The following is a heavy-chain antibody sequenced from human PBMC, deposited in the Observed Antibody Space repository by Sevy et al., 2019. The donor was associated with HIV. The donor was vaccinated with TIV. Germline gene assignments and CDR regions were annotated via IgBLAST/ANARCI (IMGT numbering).Heavy chain of an antibody. D-gene: IGHD4-17*01. CDR1: GFTFDTYW. V-gene: IGHV3-7*01. Sequence: GGSLILSCAASGFTFDTYWMSWVRQAPGKGLEWVANIKQDGSEKYYVDPVKGRFTISRDNDKNSLFLQMNSLRAEDTAVYDCASESTGSTVAYFDYWGQGSLVTVSS. CDR2: IKQDGSEK. J-gene: IGHJ4*02. CDR3: ASESTGSTVAYFDY.